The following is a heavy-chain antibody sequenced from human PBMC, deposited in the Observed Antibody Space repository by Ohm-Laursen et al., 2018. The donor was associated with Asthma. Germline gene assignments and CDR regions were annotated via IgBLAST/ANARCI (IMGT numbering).Heavy chain of an antibody. Sequence: SDTLSLTCTVSGDSISNFYWSLIRQPPGKGLEWIGYVFDSGSTHYNPSLKSRVTISVDTSKKQFYLKLSSVTAADTAVYYCARVGFFETSAYFETFDPWGQGTLVTVSS. V-gene: IGHV4-59*07. CDR3: ARVGFFETSAYFETFDP. J-gene: IGHJ5*02. CDR2: VFDSGST. CDR1: GDSISNFY. D-gene: IGHD5-12*01.